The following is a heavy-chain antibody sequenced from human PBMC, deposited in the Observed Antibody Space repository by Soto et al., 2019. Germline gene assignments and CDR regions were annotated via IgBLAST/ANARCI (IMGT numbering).Heavy chain of an antibody. V-gene: IGHV5-10-1*01. J-gene: IGHJ4*02. CDR2: INPSDSYT. CDR3: ARLGYCTGTSCYTFDS. CDR1: GYSFTSYW. D-gene: IGHD2-2*02. Sequence: GESLKISFQGSGYSFTSYWIGWVRQRPGKGLEWMGRINPSDSYTTYSPSFQGHVTISTDKSFSTAYLQWSGLKASDTAMYYCARLGYCTGTSCYTFDSWGQGTLVTVSS.